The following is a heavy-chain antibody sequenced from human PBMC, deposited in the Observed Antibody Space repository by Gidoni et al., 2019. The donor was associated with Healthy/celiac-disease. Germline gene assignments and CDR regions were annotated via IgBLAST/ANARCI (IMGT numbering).Heavy chain of an antibody. D-gene: IGHD3-3*01. Sequence: QVQLQESGPGLVKPSETLSLTCTVPGGSISSYYWSWIRQPPGKGLEWIGYIYYSGSTNYNPSLKSRVTISVDTSKNQFSLKLSSVTAADTAVYYCARVMDKYYDFWSGSFDPWGQGTLVTVSS. CDR3: ARVMDKYYDFWSGSFDP. CDR2: IYYSGST. J-gene: IGHJ5*02. V-gene: IGHV4-59*01. CDR1: GGSISSYY.